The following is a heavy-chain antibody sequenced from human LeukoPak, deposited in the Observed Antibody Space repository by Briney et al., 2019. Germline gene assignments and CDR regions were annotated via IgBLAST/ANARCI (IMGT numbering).Heavy chain of an antibody. D-gene: IGHD6-13*01. CDR1: GGTFSSYA. CDR3: ARDPRIAAAGDNWFDP. CDR2: IIPILGIA. J-gene: IGHJ5*02. V-gene: IGHV1-69*04. Sequence: GASVKVSCKASGGTFSSYAISWVRQAPGQGLEWMGRIIPILGIANYAQKFQGRVTITADKSTSTAYMELSSLRSEDTAVYYCARDPRIAAAGDNWFDPWGQGTLVTVPS.